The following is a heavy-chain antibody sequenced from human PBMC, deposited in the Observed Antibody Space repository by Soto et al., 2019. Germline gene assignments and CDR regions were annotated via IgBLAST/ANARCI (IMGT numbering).Heavy chain of an antibody. V-gene: IGHV1-58*01. CDR1: GFSFSNSA. CDR3: AADINCGSATCFPYHFDR. J-gene: IGHJ4*01. CDR2: IVVGTDNA. D-gene: IGHD2-21*01. Sequence: SVKVSCKASGFSFSNSAVQWVRQARGQRLEWIGWIVVGTDNANYAQKFQERVTIARDLSTSTAYMELSSLSSEDTALYYCAADINCGSATCFPYHFDRWG.